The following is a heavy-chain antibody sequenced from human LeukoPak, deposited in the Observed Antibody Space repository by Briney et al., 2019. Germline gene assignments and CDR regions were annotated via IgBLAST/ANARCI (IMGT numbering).Heavy chain of an antibody. CDR3: ARLPRRIISKTWNWSDP. J-gene: IGHJ5*02. Sequence: GESLKISCKGSESSFMSYWRGWVRQMSGKGLEWMGIIYPGDSDTRYSPSFQGQVTISADKSISTAYLQWSSLKASDTAMYYYARLPRRIISKTWNWSDPWGQGTLVTVSS. CDR1: ESSFMSYW. D-gene: IGHD4-11*01. V-gene: IGHV5-51*01. CDR2: IYPGDSDT.